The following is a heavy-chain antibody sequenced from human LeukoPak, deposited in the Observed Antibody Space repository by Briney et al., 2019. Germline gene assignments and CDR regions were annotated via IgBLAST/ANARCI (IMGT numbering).Heavy chain of an antibody. CDR1: GGSISSYY. CDR2: ISTSRST. D-gene: IGHD2-2*01. CDR3: ARDFAWWDRDDCSSTSCSSVWFDP. V-gene: IGHV4-4*07. Sequence: SETLSLTCTVSGGSISSYYWSWIRQPAGKGLEWIGRISTSRSTNYNPSLKSRVTMSVDTSKNQFSLKLSSVTAADTAVYYCARDFAWWDRDDCSSTSCSSVWFDPWGQRILVTVSS. J-gene: IGHJ5*02.